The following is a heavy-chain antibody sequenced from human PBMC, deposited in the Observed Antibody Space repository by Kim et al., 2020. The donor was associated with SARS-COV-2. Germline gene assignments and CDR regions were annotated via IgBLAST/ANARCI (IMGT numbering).Heavy chain of an antibody. D-gene: IGHD2-2*01. CDR2: INPSGGST. CDR3: ARDSALGYCSSTSCYSWFDP. V-gene: IGHV1-46*01. Sequence: ASVKVSCKASGYTFTSYYMHWVRQAPGQGLEWMGIINPSGGSTSYAQKFQGRVTMTRDTSTSTVYMELSSLRSEDTAVYYCARDSALGYCSSTSCYSWFDPWGQGTLVTVSS. CDR1: GYTFTSYY. J-gene: IGHJ5*02.